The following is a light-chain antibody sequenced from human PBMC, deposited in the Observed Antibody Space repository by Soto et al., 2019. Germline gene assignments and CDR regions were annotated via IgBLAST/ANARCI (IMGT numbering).Light chain of an antibody. J-gene: IGLJ1*01. Sequence: QSALTQPASVSGSPGQSITISCTGTSSDVGGYNYVSWYQHHPGKAPKLIIYEVTNRPSGVSNRFSGSKSGNTASLTISGLQAEDEADYYCISYTIGTSPYVFGTGTKVTVL. V-gene: IGLV2-14*01. CDR2: EVT. CDR3: ISYTIGTSPYV. CDR1: SSDVGGYNY.